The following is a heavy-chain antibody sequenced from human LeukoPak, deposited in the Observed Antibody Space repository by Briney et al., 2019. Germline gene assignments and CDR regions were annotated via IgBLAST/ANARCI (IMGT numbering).Heavy chain of an antibody. V-gene: IGHV3-53*01. Sequence: GGSLRLSCTVSGFTVSSNSMSWVRQAPGKGLEWVSFIYSDNTHYSDSVKGRFTISRDNSKNTLYLQMNSLRAADTAVYYCARAYCGGGSCYHSRGWFDPWGQGTLVTVSS. J-gene: IGHJ5*02. D-gene: IGHD2-15*01. CDR3: ARAYCGGGSCYHSRGWFDP. CDR1: GFTVSSNS. CDR2: IYSDNT.